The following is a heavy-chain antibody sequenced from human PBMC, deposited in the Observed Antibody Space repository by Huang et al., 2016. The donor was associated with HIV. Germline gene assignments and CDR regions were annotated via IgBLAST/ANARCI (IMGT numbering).Heavy chain of an antibody. CDR1: GFSLSTYGVG. Sequence: QITLKESGPTLVKPTQTLTLTCTFSGFSLSTYGVGVGWIRQPPGKALEWLARIYWDDDKRYSPSLRRRLNISKDTSKTQVVLTMTNLDPVDTATYYCAHSKVGTSSFDYWGQGILVIVSS. CDR3: AHSKVGTSSFDY. D-gene: IGHD1-26*01. V-gene: IGHV2-5*02. J-gene: IGHJ4*02. CDR2: IYWDDDK.